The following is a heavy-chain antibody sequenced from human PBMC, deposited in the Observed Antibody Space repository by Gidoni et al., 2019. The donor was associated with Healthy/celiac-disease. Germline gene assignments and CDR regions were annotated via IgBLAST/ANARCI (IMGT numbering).Heavy chain of an antibody. CDR3: AIDAASGSYSTMTYWDYYYYMDV. CDR1: GLTFSSYG. Sequence: RSLRLSCAASGLTFSSYGLPWVRQAPGKGLEWVAVIWYDGSNKYYADSVKGRFNISRDNSKNTLYLQMDSLRAEDTAVYYCAIDAASGSYSTMTYWDYYYYMDVWGKGTTVTVSS. J-gene: IGHJ6*03. D-gene: IGHD3-10*01. V-gene: IGHV3-33*01. CDR2: IWYDGSNK.